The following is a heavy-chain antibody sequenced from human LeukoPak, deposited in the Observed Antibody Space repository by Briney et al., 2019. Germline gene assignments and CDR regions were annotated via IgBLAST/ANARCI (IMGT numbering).Heavy chain of an antibody. J-gene: IGHJ4*02. CDR2: INSDGSST. V-gene: IGHV3-74*01. D-gene: IGHD5-24*01. Sequence: GGSLRLSWAASGSTFGSYWMHWVRQAPGKGLGWVSRINSDGSSTSYADSVKGRFTISRDNAKNTLYLQMNSLRAEDTAVYYCASRRDGYNYRFDYWGQGTLVTVSS. CDR3: ASRRDGYNYRFDY. CDR1: GSTFGSYW.